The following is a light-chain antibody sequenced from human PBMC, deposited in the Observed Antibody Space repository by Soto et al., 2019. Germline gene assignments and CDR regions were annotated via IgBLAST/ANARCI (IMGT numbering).Light chain of an antibody. CDR2: YDD. CDR1: SSNIGNNA. Sequence: QSVLTQPPSVSEAPRQRVTISCSGSSSNIGNNAVNWYQQLPGKAPKLLIYYDDLLPSGVSDRFSGSKSGTSASLPISGLQSEDEADYYCAAWDDSLNGVVFGGGTQLTVL. V-gene: IGLV1-36*01. J-gene: IGLJ2*01. CDR3: AAWDDSLNGVV.